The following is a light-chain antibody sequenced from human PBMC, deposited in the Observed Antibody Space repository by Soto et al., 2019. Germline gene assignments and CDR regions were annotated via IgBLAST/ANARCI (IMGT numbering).Light chain of an antibody. J-gene: IGLJ2*01. CDR1: SSDVGSYNL. Sequence: QSALTQPASVSGSPGQSITISCTGTSSDVGSYNLVSWYQQHPGKAPKLMIYEGSKRPSGVSNRFSGSKSCNTAALTISGLQAEDEADYYCCSYAGSSTSLVFGGGTKVT. V-gene: IGLV2-23*01. CDR2: EGS. CDR3: CSYAGSSTSLV.